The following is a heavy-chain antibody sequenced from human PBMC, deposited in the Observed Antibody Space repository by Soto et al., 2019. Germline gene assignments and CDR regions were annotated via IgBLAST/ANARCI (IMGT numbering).Heavy chain of an antibody. J-gene: IGHJ4*02. CDR3: AREGQLGY. CDR1: GYTFSNYG. CDR2: ISGYNGNT. Sequence: QVQLVQSGAEVKKPGASVKVSCKASGYTFSNYGFSWVRQAPGQGLEWMGWISGYNGNTNYAGRLQGRVTMNTDTSTSTAYMELTSLRYDATAVYYCAREGQLGYWGQGTPVTVSS. V-gene: IGHV1-18*01. D-gene: IGHD6-6*01.